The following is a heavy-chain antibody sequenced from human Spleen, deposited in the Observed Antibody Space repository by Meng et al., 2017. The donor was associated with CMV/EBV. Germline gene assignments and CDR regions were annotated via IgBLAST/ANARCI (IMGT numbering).Heavy chain of an antibody. CDR3: AKLYVLLWFGELSSDAFDI. Sequence: GGSLRLSCAASGFTFSSYAMSWVRQAPGKGLEWVSAISGSGGSTYYADSVKGRFTISRDNSKNTLYVQMKSLRVEDTAVYYCAKLYVLLWFGELSSDAFDIWGQGTMVTVSS. V-gene: IGHV3-23*01. D-gene: IGHD3-10*01. CDR2: ISGSGGST. CDR1: GFTFSSYA. J-gene: IGHJ3*02.